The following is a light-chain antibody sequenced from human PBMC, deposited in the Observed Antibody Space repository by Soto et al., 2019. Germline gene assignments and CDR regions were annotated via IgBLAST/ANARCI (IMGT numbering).Light chain of an antibody. V-gene: IGKV3D-15*01. CDR2: YIS. CDR3: QHHNQWPIT. CDR1: QTPGNY. Sequence: PAPLSMSPGEAAYLFCRASQTPGNYLAWYQQKPGKAPSLLIYYISTRATGIPARFSGSASGTEFTLTINSLQSEDSAAYYCQHHNQWPITFGQGTKVDI. J-gene: IGKJ1*01.